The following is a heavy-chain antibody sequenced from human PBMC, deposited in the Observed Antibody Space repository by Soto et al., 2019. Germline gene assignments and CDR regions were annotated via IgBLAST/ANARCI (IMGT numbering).Heavy chain of an antibody. V-gene: IGHV4-31*03. CDR1: GGSISSADYY. CDR3: ASQSSYGARAEY. J-gene: IGHJ4*02. CDR2: IYYSGSA. Sequence: PSETLSLTCSVSGGSISSADYYWGWIRQHPDQGLEWIGYIYYSGSAYYNPSFESRVTISVDTSDNHFSLKLSSVTAADTAVYYCASQSSYGARAEYWGQGTLVTVSS. D-gene: IGHD4-17*01.